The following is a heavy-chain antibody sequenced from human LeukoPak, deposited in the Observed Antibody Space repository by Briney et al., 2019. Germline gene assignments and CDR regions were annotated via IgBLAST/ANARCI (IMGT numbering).Heavy chain of an antibody. V-gene: IGHV3-74*01. Sequence: PGGSLRLSCAASGFTFSTYWMHWVRQTPGKGLVWVSSIRNDGTTTNYADSVKGRFTISRDNAKNTLYLQINSLRAEDTAVYYCVRLYKIEGADLWGRGTLVTVSS. CDR1: GFTFSTYW. J-gene: IGHJ2*01. CDR3: VRLYKIEGADL. CDR2: IRNDGTTT. D-gene: IGHD1-14*01.